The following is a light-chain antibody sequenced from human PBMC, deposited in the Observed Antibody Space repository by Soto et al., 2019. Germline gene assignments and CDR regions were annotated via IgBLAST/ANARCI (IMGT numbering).Light chain of an antibody. J-gene: IGKJ5*01. CDR3: RQSYSTPIT. V-gene: IGKV1-39*01. Sequence: DIQMTQSPSSLSASVGDRVTITCRASQSISSYLNWYQQKPGKAPKLLIYAASSLQSGVPSRFSGSGSGTEFTLTISSLQPEDFATYYCRQSYSTPITFGQGTRLEIK. CDR1: QSISSY. CDR2: AAS.